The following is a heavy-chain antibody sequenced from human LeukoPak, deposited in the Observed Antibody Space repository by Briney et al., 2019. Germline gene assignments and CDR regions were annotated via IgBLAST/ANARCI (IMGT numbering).Heavy chain of an antibody. CDR3: ARVNVRLRKTWYFDL. V-gene: IGHV3-74*01. CDR2: INPDGRST. Sequence: GGSLRLSCAASGFTFSSYWMHWVRQPPGKGLLWVSRINPDGRSTGYADAVKGRFTISRDNAKNTLYLQMNSLRAEDTAVYYCARVNVRLRKTWYFDLWGRGTLVTVSS. J-gene: IGHJ2*01. D-gene: IGHD4-17*01. CDR1: GFTFSSYW.